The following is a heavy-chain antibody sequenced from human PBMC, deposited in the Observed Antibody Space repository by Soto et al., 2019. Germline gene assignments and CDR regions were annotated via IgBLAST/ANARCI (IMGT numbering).Heavy chain of an antibody. D-gene: IGHD3-3*01. CDR1: GFTFGDYA. J-gene: IGHJ6*02. V-gene: IGHV3-49*04. CDR2: IRSKAYGGTT. CDR3: TRKVSGDFWSGYYYYYYGMDV. Sequence: GGSLRLSCTASGFTFGDYAMSWVRQAPGKGLEWVGFIRSKAYGGTTEYAASVKGRFTISRDDSKSIAYLQMNSLKTEDTAVYYCTRKVSGDFWSGYYYYYYGMDVWGQGTTVTVS.